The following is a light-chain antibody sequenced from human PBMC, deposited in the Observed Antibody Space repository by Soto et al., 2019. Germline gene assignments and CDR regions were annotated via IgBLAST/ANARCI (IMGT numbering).Light chain of an antibody. CDR1: STDVGGYNA. CDR3: NSFRVSHLYV. CDR2: EVT. J-gene: IGLJ1*01. V-gene: IGLV2-14*01. Sequence: QSALGQPASVSGSPGQTITISCTGTSTDVGGYNAASWYQHHPGKAPKLIIYEVTHRPSGVSDRFSASKSGNTASLTISGLQAEDEADYYCNSFRVSHLYVFGTGTKVTVL.